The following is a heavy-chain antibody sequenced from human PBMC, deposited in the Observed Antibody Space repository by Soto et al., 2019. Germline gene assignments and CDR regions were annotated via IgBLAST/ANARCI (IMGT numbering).Heavy chain of an antibody. Sequence: EVPLLESGGGLVQPGGSLRLSFAASGFTFSSYAMSWVRQAPGKGLEWVSIISGSGGGTYYADSVKGRFTISRDNSKNTLYLQVNSLRAEDTAVYYCAKGDSSWSYFDFWGQGTLVTVSS. J-gene: IGHJ4*02. D-gene: IGHD6-13*01. CDR1: GFTFSSYA. V-gene: IGHV3-23*01. CDR3: AKGDSSWSYFDF. CDR2: ISGSGGGT.